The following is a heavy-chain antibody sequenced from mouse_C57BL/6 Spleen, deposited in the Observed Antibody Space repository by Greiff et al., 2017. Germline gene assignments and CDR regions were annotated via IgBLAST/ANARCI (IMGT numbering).Heavy chain of an antibody. V-gene: IGHV1-82*01. CDR2: IYPGDGDT. CDR3: ARDDYDLTCAY. D-gene: IGHD2-4*01. J-gene: IGHJ3*01. Sequence: VQLQQSGPELVKPGASVKISCKASGYAFSSSWMNWVKQRPGKGLEWIGRIYPGDGDTNYNGKFKGKATLTADKSSSTAYMQLSSLTSEDSAVYFCARDDYDLTCAYWGQGTLVTVSA. CDR1: GYAFSSSW.